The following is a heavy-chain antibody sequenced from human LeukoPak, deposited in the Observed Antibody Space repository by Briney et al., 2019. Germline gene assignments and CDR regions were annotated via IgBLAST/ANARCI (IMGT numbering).Heavy chain of an antibody. J-gene: IGHJ4*02. Sequence: GGSLRLSCAASGFTFSSYWMSWVRQAPGKGLEWVANIKQDGSEKYYVDSVKGRFTFSRDNAKNSLYLQMNSLRAEDTAVYYCARGGILWFGEFPFDYWGQGTLVTVSS. D-gene: IGHD3-10*01. CDR3: ARGGILWFGEFPFDY. CDR2: IKQDGSEK. CDR1: GFTFSSYW. V-gene: IGHV3-7*03.